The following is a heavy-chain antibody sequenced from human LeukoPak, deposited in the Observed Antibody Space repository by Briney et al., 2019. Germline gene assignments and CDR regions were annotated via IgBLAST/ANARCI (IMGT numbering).Heavy chain of an antibody. CDR3: AREYYYDSSAGGNWFDP. Sequence: GGSVKVSCKASGYTFTSYDINWVRQATGQGLEWMGWINPNSGNTGYAQKFQGRVTMTRNTSISTAYMELSSLRSEDTAVYYCAREYYYDSSAGGNWFDPWGQGTLVTVSS. CDR2: INPNSGNT. D-gene: IGHD3-22*01. CDR1: GYTFTSYD. J-gene: IGHJ5*02. V-gene: IGHV1-8*01.